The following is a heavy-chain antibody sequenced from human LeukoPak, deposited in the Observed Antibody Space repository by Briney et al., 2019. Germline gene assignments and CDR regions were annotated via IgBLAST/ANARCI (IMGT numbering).Heavy chain of an antibody. CDR1: GAPISSGDYY. D-gene: IGHD3-22*01. J-gene: IGHJ4*02. V-gene: IGHV4-30-4*01. Sequence: SETLSLTCTVSGAPISSGDYYWSWIRQPPGKGLECIGHIYYSGSTYYNPSLKSRVTISVDTSKNQFSLKLSSVTAADTAVYYCARGRGVPYYYDSSGYYPADYWGQRTLVTVSS. CDR2: IYYSGST. CDR3: ARGRGVPYYYDSSGYYPADY.